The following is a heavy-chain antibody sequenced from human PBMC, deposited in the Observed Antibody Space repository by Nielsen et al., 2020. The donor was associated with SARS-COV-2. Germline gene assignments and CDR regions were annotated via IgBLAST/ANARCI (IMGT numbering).Heavy chain of an antibody. CDR1: GFTFSSYA. CDR2: ISYDGSNK. J-gene: IGHJ4*02. D-gene: IGHD6-13*01. V-gene: IGHV3-30*04. Sequence: GESLKISCAASGFTFSSYAMHWVRQAPGKGLEWVAVISYDGSNKYYADSVKGRFTISRDNSKNTLYLQMNSLRAEDTAVYYCARDIAEQFDYWGQGTLVTVSS. CDR3: ARDIAEQFDY.